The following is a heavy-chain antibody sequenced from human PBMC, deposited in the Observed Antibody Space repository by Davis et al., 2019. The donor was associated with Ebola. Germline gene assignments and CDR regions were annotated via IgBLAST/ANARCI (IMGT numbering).Heavy chain of an antibody. J-gene: IGHJ5*02. CDR3: AKSRSSGWYSGWFDP. D-gene: IGHD6-19*01. Sequence: GASLKISCAAPGTTFSSYAMSWVRQAPGKGLEWVSAISGSGGSTYYADSVKGRFTISRDNSKNTLYLQMNSLKAEDTAVYYCAKSRSSGWYSGWFDPRGQGTLVTVSS. V-gene: IGHV3-23*01. CDR1: GTTFSSYA. CDR2: ISGSGGST.